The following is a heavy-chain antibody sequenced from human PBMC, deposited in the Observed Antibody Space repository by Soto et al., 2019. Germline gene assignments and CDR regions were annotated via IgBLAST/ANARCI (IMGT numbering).Heavy chain of an antibody. CDR3: ARDIAGSIWFDP. CDR1: GGSISSGVYY. V-gene: IGHV4-31*03. D-gene: IGHD3-10*01. CDR2: IYYSGST. J-gene: IGHJ5*02. Sequence: SETLSLTCTVSGGSISSGVYYWSWIRQHPGKGLEWIGYIYYSGSTYYNPSLKSRVTISVDTSKNQFSLKLSSVTAADTAVYYCARDIAGSIWFDPWGQGTLVTVSS.